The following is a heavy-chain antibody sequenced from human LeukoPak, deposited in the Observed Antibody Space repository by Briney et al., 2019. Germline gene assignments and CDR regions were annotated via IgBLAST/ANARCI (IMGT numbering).Heavy chain of an antibody. CDR3: AKEIAYSSSWYPPFDY. CDR2: ISSSGSTI. V-gene: IGHV3-11*01. D-gene: IGHD6-13*01. CDR1: GFTFSDYY. J-gene: IGHJ4*02. Sequence: SGGSLRLSCAASGFTFSDYYMSWIRQAPGKGLEWVSYISSSGSTIYYADSVKGRFTISRDNSKNTLYLQMNSLRAEDTAVYYCAKEIAYSSSWYPPFDYWGQGTLVTVSS.